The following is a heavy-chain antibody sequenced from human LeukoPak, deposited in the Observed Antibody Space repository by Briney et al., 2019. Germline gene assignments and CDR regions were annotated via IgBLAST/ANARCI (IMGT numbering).Heavy chain of an antibody. J-gene: IGHJ5*02. CDR3: ARGPPVPGSAGFDT. CDR2: IFTSGSV. CDR1: GGSITNYY. Sequence: SETLSLTCTVSGGSITNYYWSWIRQPAGKGLEWIGHIFTSGSVHYNSSLESRASMSLDTSKRQLSLKVTSVTAADTAVYYCARGPPVPGSAGFDTWGQGTLVTV. D-gene: IGHD6-19*01. V-gene: IGHV4-4*07.